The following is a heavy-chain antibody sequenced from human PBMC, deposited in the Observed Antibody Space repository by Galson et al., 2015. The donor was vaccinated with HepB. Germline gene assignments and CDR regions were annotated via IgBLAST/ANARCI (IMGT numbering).Heavy chain of an antibody. CDR1: GGTFSSYT. J-gene: IGHJ4*02. V-gene: IGHV1-69*02. CDR3: ARITMVRGRKNDYFDY. CDR2: IIPILGIA. Sequence: SVKVSCKASGGTFSSYTISWVRQAPGRGLEWMGRIIPILGIANYAQKFQGRVTITADKSTSTAYMELSSLRSEDTAVYYCARITMVRGRKNDYFDYWGQGTLVTVSS. D-gene: IGHD3-10*01.